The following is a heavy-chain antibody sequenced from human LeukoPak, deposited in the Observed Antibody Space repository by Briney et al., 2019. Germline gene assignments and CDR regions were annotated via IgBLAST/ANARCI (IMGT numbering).Heavy chain of an antibody. Sequence: SETLSLTCAVYGGSFSGYYWSWIRQPPGKGLEWIGEINHSGSTNYNPSLKSRVTISVDTSKNQFSLNLNSVTAADTAIYYCARHTQYTFSWIDSWGQGTLVTVSS. J-gene: IGHJ4*02. D-gene: IGHD2-15*01. CDR1: GGSFSGYY. V-gene: IGHV4-34*01. CDR3: ARHTQYTFSWIDS. CDR2: INHSGST.